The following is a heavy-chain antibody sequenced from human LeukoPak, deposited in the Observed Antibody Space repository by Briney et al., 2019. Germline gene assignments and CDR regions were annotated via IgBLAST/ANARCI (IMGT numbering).Heavy chain of an antibody. CDR1: GGSISSYY. CDR2: IYYSGSN. Sequence: PSETLSLTCTVSGGSISSYYWSWIRQPPGKGLEWIGYIYYSGSNNYNPSLKSRVTISVDTSKNQFSLKLSSVTAADTAVYYCARVWSDIVVVPAAHYYYYYMDVWGKGTTVTVSS. CDR3: ARVWSDIVVVPAAHYYYYYMDV. V-gene: IGHV4-59*01. J-gene: IGHJ6*03. D-gene: IGHD2-2*01.